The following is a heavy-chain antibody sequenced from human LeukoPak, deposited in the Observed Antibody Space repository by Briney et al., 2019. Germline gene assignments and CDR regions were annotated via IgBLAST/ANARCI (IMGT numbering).Heavy chain of an antibody. CDR2: IYHSGST. D-gene: IGHD3-16*02. CDR3: ARIVTYDYVWGSYRPASYYFDY. CDR1: GYPISSGYY. Sequence: SETLSLTFAVSGYPISSGYYWGWLRQPPGKGLEWIGSIYHSGSTYYNPSLKSRVTISVDTSKNQFSLKLSSVTAADTAVYYCARIVTYDYVWGSYRPASYYFDYWGQGTLVTVSS. V-gene: IGHV4-38-2*01. J-gene: IGHJ4*02.